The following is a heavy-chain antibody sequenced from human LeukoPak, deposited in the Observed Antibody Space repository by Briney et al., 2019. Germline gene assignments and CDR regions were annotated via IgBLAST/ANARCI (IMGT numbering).Heavy chain of an antibody. Sequence: GGSLRLSCAASGFSFSSYAMYWVRQTPGKGLEWVAVISYDGGTQYYADSVKGRFTISRDNSKNTLYLQMNSLRAGDTALYYCAKDPNGDYVGAFDSWGQGTMVTVSS. J-gene: IGHJ3*01. CDR1: GFSFSSYA. D-gene: IGHD4-17*01. V-gene: IGHV3-30*04. CDR3: AKDPNGDYVGAFDS. CDR2: ISYDGGTQ.